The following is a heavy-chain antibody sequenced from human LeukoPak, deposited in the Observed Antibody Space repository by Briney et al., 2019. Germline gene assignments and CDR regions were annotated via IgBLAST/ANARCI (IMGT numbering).Heavy chain of an antibody. V-gene: IGHV3-30*04. CDR1: GVTLSNYA. CDR2: ISFDGTNK. J-gene: IGHJ4*02. D-gene: IGHD4-17*01. Sequence: AGSLRLSCTASGVTLSNYAMHWVRRPPGRGLEWVAVISFDGTNKYYGDSVEGRFSVSRDNSKNTLYLQMNSLRPDDTAMYYCATDYGDYEPIDYWGQGTLVTVSS. CDR3: ATDYGDYEPIDY.